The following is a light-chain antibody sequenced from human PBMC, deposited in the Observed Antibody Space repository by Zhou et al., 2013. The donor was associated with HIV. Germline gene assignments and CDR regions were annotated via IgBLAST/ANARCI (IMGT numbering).Light chain of an antibody. V-gene: IGKV1-16*01. CDR1: QGISSY. CDR2: AAS. CDR3: QQYKIYPLT. Sequence: IQLTQSPSSLSASVGDRVTITCRASQGISSYLAWFQQKPGQAPKSLIYAASSLQSGVPSRFSGSGSGTDFTLTISNLQPEDIATYYCQQYKIYPLTFGGGTKVEIK. J-gene: IGKJ4*01.